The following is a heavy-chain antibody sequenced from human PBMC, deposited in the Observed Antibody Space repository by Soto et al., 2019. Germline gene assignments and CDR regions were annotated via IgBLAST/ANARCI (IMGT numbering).Heavy chain of an antibody. V-gene: IGHV1-2*02. CDR2: INPQSGGT. CDR3: ARGPLGYCSSTSCPGTWFDP. CDR1: GYTFTGFY. D-gene: IGHD2-2*01. J-gene: IGHJ5*02. Sequence: SVKVSCKASGYTFTGFYIHWVRQAPGQGLEWMGWINPQSGGTKYAQNFQGRVTMTRDTSISAAYMELNRLTSDDTAVYYCARGPLGYCSSTSCPGTWFDPWGQGTQVTVSS.